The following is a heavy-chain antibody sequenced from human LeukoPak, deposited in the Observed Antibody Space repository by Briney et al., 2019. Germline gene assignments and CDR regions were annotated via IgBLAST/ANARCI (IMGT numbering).Heavy chain of an antibody. CDR2: ISSSGSTI. D-gene: IGHD1-20*01. Sequence: GGSLRLSCAASGFTFSNYAMNWVRQAPGKGLEWVSYISSSGSTIYYADSVKGRFTISRDNAKNSLYLQMNSLRAEDTAVYYCAWYNWNGNFDYWGQGTLVTVSS. CDR3: AWYNWNGNFDY. J-gene: IGHJ4*02. V-gene: IGHV3-48*03. CDR1: GFTFSNYA.